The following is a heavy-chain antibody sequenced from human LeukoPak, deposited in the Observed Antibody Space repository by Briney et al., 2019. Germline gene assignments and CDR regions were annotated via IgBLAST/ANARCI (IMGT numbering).Heavy chain of an antibody. CDR3: ASLKNYYDSSGYLVTDAFDI. V-gene: IGHV1-46*01. J-gene: IGHJ3*02. Sequence: GASVKVSCKASGYTFTSYYMHWVRQAPGQGLEWMGLINPTGGSTGYAQKFQGRVTMTRDMSTSTDYMELSSLRSEDTAIYYCASLKNYYDSSGYLVTDAFDIWGQGTMVTVSS. D-gene: IGHD3-22*01. CDR2: INPTGGST. CDR1: GYTFTSYY.